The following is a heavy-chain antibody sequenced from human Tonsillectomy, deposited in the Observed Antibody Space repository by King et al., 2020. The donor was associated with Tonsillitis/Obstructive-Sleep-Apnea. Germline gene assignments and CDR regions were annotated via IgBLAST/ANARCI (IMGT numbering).Heavy chain of an antibody. D-gene: IGHD3-3*01. Sequence: VQLVESGAEVKKPGASVKVSCKASGYTFTGYYMHWMRQAPGQGPEWMGRINPNSGGAKCAQQFQGRVTMTRDTSISTGYMEMRSLTHDDTAVYYCARFSHGGVILQPTWGQGTPVTVSS. CDR3: ARFSHGGVILQPT. V-gene: IGHV1-2*06. J-gene: IGHJ5*02. CDR1: GYTFTGYY. CDR2: INPNSGGA.